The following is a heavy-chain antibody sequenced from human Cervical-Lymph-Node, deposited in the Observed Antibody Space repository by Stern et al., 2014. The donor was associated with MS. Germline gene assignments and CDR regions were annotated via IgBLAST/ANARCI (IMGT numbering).Heavy chain of an antibody. CDR1: GYTFTNLG. Sequence: QMQLVQSGAEVKKPGASVKVSCKTSGYTFTNLGISWVRQAPGQGLEWMGWISPYNGHTKYVQNLQGRVTMTTDTSTSTVYMELRSLRSDDTAVYYCARWGPGGGGDYWGQGTLVTVSS. V-gene: IGHV1-18*01. J-gene: IGHJ4*02. CDR3: ARWGPGGGGDY. CDR2: ISPYNGHT. D-gene: IGHD3-16*01.